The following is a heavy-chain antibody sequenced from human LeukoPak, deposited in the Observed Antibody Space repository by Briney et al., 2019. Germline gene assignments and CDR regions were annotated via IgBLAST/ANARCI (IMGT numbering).Heavy chain of an antibody. CDR1: GFTFSSYG. CDR2: IWYDGSNK. J-gene: IGHJ5*02. V-gene: IGHV3-33*01. CDR3: ARVSPGDSYGMNWFDP. Sequence: GGSLRLSCAASGFTFSSYGMHWVRQAPGKGLEWVAVIWYDGSNKYYADSVKGRFTISRDNSKNTLYLQMNSLRAEDTAVYYCARVSPGDSYGMNWFDPWGQGTLVTVSS. D-gene: IGHD5-18*01.